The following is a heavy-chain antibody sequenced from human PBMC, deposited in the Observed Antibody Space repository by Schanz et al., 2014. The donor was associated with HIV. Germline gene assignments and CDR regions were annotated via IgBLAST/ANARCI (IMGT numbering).Heavy chain of an antibody. CDR2: IKQVGTEK. CDR3: AKAKGSYSATTFYFDF. D-gene: IGHD1-26*01. J-gene: IGHJ4*02. CDR1: GFAFNIYW. Sequence: EVQLVESGGGLVQPGGSLRLSCAASGFAFNIYWMSWVRQAPGKGLEWVASIKQVGTEKYYVDSVKGRFTISRDNSKNTLSLHMNSLRVEDTAVYYCAKAKGSYSATTFYFDFWGQGTLVTVSS. V-gene: IGHV3-7*03.